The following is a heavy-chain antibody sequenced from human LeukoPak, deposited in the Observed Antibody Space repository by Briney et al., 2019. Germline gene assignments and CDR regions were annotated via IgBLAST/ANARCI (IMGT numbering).Heavy chain of an antibody. CDR2: IYHSGST. J-gene: IGHJ3*02. D-gene: IGHD2-21*02. Sequence: SETLSLTCTVSGYSISSGYYWGWIRQPPGKGLEWIGSIYHSGSTYYNPSLKSRVTISVDTSNNQFSLKLSSVTAADTAVYYCAREKVAYCGGDSWCHAFDIWGQGTMVTVSS. CDR3: AREKVAYCGGDSWCHAFDI. V-gene: IGHV4-38-2*02. CDR1: GYSISSGYY.